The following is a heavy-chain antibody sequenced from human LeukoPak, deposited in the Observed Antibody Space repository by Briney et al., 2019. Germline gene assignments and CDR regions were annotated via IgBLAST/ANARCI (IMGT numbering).Heavy chain of an antibody. Sequence: PGGSLRLSCAASGFTFSSYAMSWVRQAPGKGVEWVSGITTSAGSTYYADSVKGRFTISRDNSKNTLYLHMNSLRAEDTALYYCAKDAYASGSYEDYWGQGTLVTVSS. CDR1: GFTFSSYA. V-gene: IGHV3-23*01. CDR3: AKDAYASGSYEDY. CDR2: ITTSAGST. D-gene: IGHD3-10*01. J-gene: IGHJ4*02.